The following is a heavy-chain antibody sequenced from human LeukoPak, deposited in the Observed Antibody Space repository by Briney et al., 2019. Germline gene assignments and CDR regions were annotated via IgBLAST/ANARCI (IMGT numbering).Heavy chain of an antibody. D-gene: IGHD3-10*01. CDR3: AKARAGYYDSGSYFDY. Sequence: GGSLRLSCAASGFTFDDYAVHWVRQAPGKGLEWVSGISLNSGSIHYADSVKGRFTISRDNAENSLYLQMNSLRAEDTALYYCAKARAGYYDSGSYFDYWGRGTLVTVSS. CDR2: ISLNSGSI. V-gene: IGHV3-9*01. J-gene: IGHJ4*02. CDR1: GFTFDDYA.